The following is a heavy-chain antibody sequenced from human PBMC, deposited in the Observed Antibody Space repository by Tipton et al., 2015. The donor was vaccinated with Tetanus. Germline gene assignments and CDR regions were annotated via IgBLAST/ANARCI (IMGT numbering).Heavy chain of an antibody. CDR2: IYYSGTT. V-gene: IGHV4-59*01. CDR1: GGSISTYH. CDR3: VRSSPIRVADKWGVDWFDP. Sequence: LRLSCTVSGGSISTYHWNWIRQSPGKGLEWIGYIYYSGTTKYNPSLKSRVTMSVDTSKNQFSLRLNSVTAADTAMYYCVRSSPIRVADKWGVDWFDPWGQGTLVTVSS. D-gene: IGHD6-19*01. J-gene: IGHJ5*02.